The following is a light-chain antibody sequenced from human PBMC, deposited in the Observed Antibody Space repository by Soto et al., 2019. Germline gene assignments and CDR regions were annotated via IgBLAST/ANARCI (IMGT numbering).Light chain of an antibody. J-gene: IGKJ1*01. V-gene: IGKV3-15*01. CDR3: QQYNTWPRA. Sequence: EIVMTQSPATLSVSPGERATLSCRASQSVSSKLAWYQQKPGQAPRVLIYGASTRDTGIPARFSGSGSGTEFTLTISSLQSEDFAVYYCQQYNTWPRAFGQGTKVEIK. CDR2: GAS. CDR1: QSVSSK.